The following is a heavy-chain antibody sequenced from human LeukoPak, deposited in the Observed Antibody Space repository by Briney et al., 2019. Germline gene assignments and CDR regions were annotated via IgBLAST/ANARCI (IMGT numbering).Heavy chain of an antibody. CDR3: ARSPPNYYGSGSPFDY. Sequence: SETLSLTCAVYGGSFSGYYWSWIRQPPGKGLEWIGEINHSGSTNYNPSLKSRVTISVDTSKNQFSLKLSSVTAADTAVYYCARSPPNYYGSGSPFDYWGQGTLVTVSS. CDR2: INHSGST. V-gene: IGHV4-34*01. J-gene: IGHJ4*02. D-gene: IGHD3-10*01. CDR1: GGSFSGYY.